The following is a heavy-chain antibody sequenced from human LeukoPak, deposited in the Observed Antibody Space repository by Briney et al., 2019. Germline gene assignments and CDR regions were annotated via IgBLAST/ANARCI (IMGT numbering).Heavy chain of an antibody. D-gene: IGHD3-22*01. V-gene: IGHV1-69*13. CDR2: IIPIFGTA. CDR1: GGTFSSYA. J-gene: IGHJ4*02. CDR3: ARDFTMIVVVITPFPEY. Sequence: SVKVSCKASGGTFSSYAISWVRQAPGQGLEWMGGIIPIFGTANYAQKFQGRVTITADESTSTAYMELSSLRSEDTAVYYCARDFTMIVVVITPFPEYWGQGTLVTVSS.